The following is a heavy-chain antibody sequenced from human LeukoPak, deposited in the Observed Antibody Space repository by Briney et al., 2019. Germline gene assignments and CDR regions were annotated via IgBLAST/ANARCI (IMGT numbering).Heavy chain of an antibody. CDR3: AKGNGYSYGRYYFDY. J-gene: IGHJ4*02. V-gene: IGHV3-23*01. Sequence: GGSLRLSCAASGFTFSSYAMGWVRQAPGKGLEWVSAITASGGNTYYADSVKGRFTISRDNSKNTLYLQVNSLRAEDTAVYYCAKGNGYSYGRYYFDYWGQGTLDTASS. CDR2: ITASGGNT. CDR1: GFTFSSYA. D-gene: IGHD5-18*01.